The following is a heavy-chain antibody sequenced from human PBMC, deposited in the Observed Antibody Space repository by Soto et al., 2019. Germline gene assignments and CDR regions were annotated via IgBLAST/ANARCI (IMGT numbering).Heavy chain of an antibody. V-gene: IGHV3-23*01. Sequence: GGSLRLSCAASGFTFSSYAMSWVRQAPGKGLEWVSAISGSGGSTYYADSVKGRFTISRDNSKNTLYLQMNSLRAEDTAVYYCAKGSPYCSSTSCYRYYYYNMDVWGKGTTVTVSS. D-gene: IGHD2-2*01. CDR1: GFTFSSYA. CDR2: ISGSGGST. J-gene: IGHJ6*03. CDR3: AKGSPYCSSTSCYRYYYYNMDV.